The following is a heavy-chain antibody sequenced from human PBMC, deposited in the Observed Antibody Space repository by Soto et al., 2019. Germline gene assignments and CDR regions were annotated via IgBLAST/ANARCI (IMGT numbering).Heavy chain of an antibody. V-gene: IGHV1-3*01. D-gene: IGHD2-15*01. CDR1: GYPFINYA. Sequence: QVQLVQSGAEVKKPGASVKVSCKASGYPFINYAIHWVRQAPGQRPEWLGWIHAGTGGTRFSPNFQDRVTITRDTSATTVYMELRSLTSEDTAVYYCARDCTGGSCSSRYDFWGQGALVIVS. CDR2: IHAGTGGT. J-gene: IGHJ4*02. CDR3: ARDCTGGSCSSRYDF.